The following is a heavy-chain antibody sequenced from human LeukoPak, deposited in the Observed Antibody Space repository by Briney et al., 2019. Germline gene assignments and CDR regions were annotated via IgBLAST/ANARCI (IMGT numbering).Heavy chain of an antibody. CDR2: INHSGST. CDR1: GGSFSGYY. V-gene: IGHV4-34*01. J-gene: IGHJ4*02. CDR3: ARGYSSGYYDY. Sequence: SETLSLTCAVYGGSFSGYYWSWIRQPPGKGLEWIGEINHSGSTNYNPSLKSRVTISADTSKNQFSLKLSSVTAADTAVYYCARGYSSGYYDYWGQGTLVTVSS. D-gene: IGHD3-22*01.